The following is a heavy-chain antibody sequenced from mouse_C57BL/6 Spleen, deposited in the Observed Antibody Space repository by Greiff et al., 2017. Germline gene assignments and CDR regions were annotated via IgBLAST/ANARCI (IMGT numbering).Heavy chain of an antibody. CDR3: ARDCISYFAY. CDR2: IHPNSGST. CDR1: GYTFTSYW. V-gene: IGHV1-64*01. Sequence: QVQLQQSGAELVKPGASVKLSCKASGYTFTSYWMHWVKQRPGQGLEWIGMIHPNSGSTNYNEKFKSKATLTVDKSSSTAYMQLSSLTSEDSAVYYCARDCISYFAYWGQGTLVTVSA. J-gene: IGHJ3*01. D-gene: IGHD2-10*01.